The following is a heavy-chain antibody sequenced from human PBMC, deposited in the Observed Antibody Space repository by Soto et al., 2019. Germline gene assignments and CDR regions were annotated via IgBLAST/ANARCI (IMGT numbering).Heavy chain of an antibody. J-gene: IGHJ4*02. D-gene: IGHD5-12*01. CDR3: ARGQEGVVATH. CDR2: VKDGGHT. CDR1: GGSLSGYY. V-gene: IGHV4-34*01. Sequence: QVQLQQWGPGLLKPSETLSLNCAVTGGSLSGYYWSWIRQAPGKGLEWIGEVKDGGHTNYSPSLRGRVTISSDTSNIQFSLRLNSVTAADTGVYYCARGQEGVVATHWDQGSLVTVSS.